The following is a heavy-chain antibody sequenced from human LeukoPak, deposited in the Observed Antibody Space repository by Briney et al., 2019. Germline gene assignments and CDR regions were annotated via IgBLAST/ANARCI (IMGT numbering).Heavy chain of an antibody. CDR1: GFTFNNYA. V-gene: IGHV3-23*01. J-gene: IGHJ4*02. Sequence: PGGSLRLSCAASGFTFNNYAMSWVRQAPGKGRQWVSGISGSGGRTYYADSVKGRFTISRDNSKNTLYPQMNRLRAEDTAVYYCAKAMIWDSYYFDYWGQGTLVTVSS. D-gene: IGHD3/OR15-3a*01. CDR3: AKAMIWDSYYFDY. CDR2: ISGSGGRT.